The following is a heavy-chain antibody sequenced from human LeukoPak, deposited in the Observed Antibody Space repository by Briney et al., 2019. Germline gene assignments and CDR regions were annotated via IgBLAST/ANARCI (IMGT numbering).Heavy chain of an antibody. CDR1: GFTLGNYW. D-gene: IGHD3-10*01. CDR3: AKDHRVKRLYYFDY. J-gene: IGHJ4*02. CDR2: INGDGSIT. V-gene: IGHV3-74*01. Sequence: GGSLRLSCAASGFTLGNYWMPWVRQAPGKGPVWVSRINGDGSITNYADSVKGRFTVSRDNAKNTLYLQMNSLRAEDTAVYYCAKDHRVKRLYYFDYWGQGTLVTVSS.